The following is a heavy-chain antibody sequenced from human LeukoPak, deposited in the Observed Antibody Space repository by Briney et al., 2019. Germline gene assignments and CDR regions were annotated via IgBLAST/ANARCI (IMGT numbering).Heavy chain of an antibody. J-gene: IGHJ4*02. CDR1: GYTFTGYY. Sequence: ASVKVSCKASGYTFTGYYMHWVRQAPGQGLEWMGWINPNSGGTNYAQKFQGRVTMTRDTSISTAYMELSRLRSDDTAVYYCARVHYYGSGSVSDYWGQGTLVTVPS. V-gene: IGHV1-2*02. D-gene: IGHD3-10*01. CDR3: ARVHYYGSGSVSDY. CDR2: INPNSGGT.